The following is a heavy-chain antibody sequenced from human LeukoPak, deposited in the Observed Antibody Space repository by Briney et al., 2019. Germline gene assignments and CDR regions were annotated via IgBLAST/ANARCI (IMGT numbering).Heavy chain of an antibody. D-gene: IGHD6-19*01. CDR3: ARDEQWLHALFDY. CDR2: IRYDGSDK. CDR1: GFTFGDYA. V-gene: IGHV3-30*02. Sequence: GGSLRLSCTASGFTFGDYAMSWVRQAPGKGLEWVTFIRYDGSDKYYADSVKGRFTISRDNSKNTLYLQMNSLRAEDTAVYYCARDEQWLHALFDYWGQGTLVTVSS. J-gene: IGHJ4*02.